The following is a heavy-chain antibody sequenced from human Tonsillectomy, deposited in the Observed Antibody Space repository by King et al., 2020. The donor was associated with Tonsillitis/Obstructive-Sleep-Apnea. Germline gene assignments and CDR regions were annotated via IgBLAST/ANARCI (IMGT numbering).Heavy chain of an antibody. D-gene: IGHD4-23*01. CDR2: IYSGGST. CDR1: GFTVSSNY. Sequence: EVQLVESGGGLIQPGGSLRLSCAASGFTVSSNYMSWVRQAPGKGLEWVSVIYSGGSTYYADSVKGRFTISRDNSKNTLYLQMNSLRAEDTAVYYCARGSIGTVVTPFWGYYFDYWGQGTLVTVSS. CDR3: ARGSIGTVVTPFWGYYFDY. J-gene: IGHJ4*02. V-gene: IGHV3-53*01.